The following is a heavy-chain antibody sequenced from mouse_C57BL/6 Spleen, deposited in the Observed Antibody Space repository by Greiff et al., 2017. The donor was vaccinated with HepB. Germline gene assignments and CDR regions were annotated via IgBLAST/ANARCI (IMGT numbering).Heavy chain of an antibody. V-gene: IGHV1-42*01. J-gene: IGHJ2*01. Sequence: EVQLQQSGPELVKPGASVKISCKASGYSFTGYYMNWVKQSPEKSLEWIGEINPSTGGTTYNQKFKAKATLTVDKSSSTAYMQLKSLTSEDSAVYYCARIEGYFDYWGQGTTLTVSS. CDR2: INPSTGGT. CDR1: GYSFTGYY. CDR3: ARIEGYFDY.